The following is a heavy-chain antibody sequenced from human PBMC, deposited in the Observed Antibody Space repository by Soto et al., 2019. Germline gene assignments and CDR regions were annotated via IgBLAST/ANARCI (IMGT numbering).Heavy chain of an antibody. V-gene: IGHV1-18*01. D-gene: IGHD6-19*01. Sequence: ASVKVSCKASGYTFTSYGISWVRQAPGQGLEWMGWISAYNGNTNYAQKLQGRVTMTTDTSTSTAYMELRSLRSDDTAVYYCAREVREYSSGWYGDYWGQGTLVTVSS. CDR3: AREVREYSSGWYGDY. J-gene: IGHJ4*02. CDR1: GYTFTSYG. CDR2: ISAYNGNT.